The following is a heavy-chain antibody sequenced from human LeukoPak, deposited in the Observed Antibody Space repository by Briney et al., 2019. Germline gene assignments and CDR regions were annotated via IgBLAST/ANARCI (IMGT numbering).Heavy chain of an antibody. CDR2: MNPNSGNT. V-gene: IGHV1-8*01. Sequence: ASVKVSCKASGYTFTSYDINWVRQATGQGLEWMGWMNPNSGNTGYAQKFQGRVTMTRNTSIGTAYMELSSLRSEDTAVYYCATIRNWNDEFVDYLGQGTLVTVSS. CDR1: GYTFTSYD. CDR3: ATIRNWNDEFVDY. D-gene: IGHD1-1*01. J-gene: IGHJ4*02.